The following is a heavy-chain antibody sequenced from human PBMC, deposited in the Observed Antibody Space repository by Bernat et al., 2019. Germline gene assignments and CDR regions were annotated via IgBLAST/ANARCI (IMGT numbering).Heavy chain of an antibody. V-gene: IGHV3-21*01. CDR2: ISSSSSYI. J-gene: IGHJ4*02. CDR3: ARDSHVHSVRGGGFDY. Sequence: EVQLVESGGGLVKPGGSLRLSCAASGFTFSSYSMNWVRQAPGKGLEWVSSISSSSSYIYYADSVTGRFTISRDNAKNSLYLQITSLRAEDTAVYYCARDSHVHSVRGGGFDYWGQGTLVTVSS. D-gene: IGHD3-10*01. CDR1: GFTFSSYS.